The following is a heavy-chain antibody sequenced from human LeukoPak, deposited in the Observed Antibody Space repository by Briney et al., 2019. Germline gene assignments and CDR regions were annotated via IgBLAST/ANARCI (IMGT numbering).Heavy chain of an antibody. CDR1: GGSICSSSYY. J-gene: IGHJ4*02. Sequence: SSETLSLTXTVSGGSICSSSYYWGWIRQPPGKGLEWIGSIYYSGSTYYNPSLKSRVTISVDTSKNQFSLKLSSVTAADTAVYYCARLRIVGATIDYWGQGTLVTVSS. CDR3: ARLRIVGATIDY. CDR2: IYYSGST. D-gene: IGHD1-26*01. V-gene: IGHV4-39*01.